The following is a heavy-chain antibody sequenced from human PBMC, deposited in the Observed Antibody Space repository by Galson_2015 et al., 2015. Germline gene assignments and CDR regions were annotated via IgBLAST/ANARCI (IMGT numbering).Heavy chain of an antibody. CDR2: ISSTSSAI. J-gene: IGHJ4*02. Sequence: SLRLSCAASGFTFSTYSMNWVRQAPWKGLEWVSYISSTSSAIYYADSVKGRFTISRDNAKNSLYLQMNSLRDEDTALYYCARDHAYNYANSGYDYWGQGTLVTVSS. V-gene: IGHV3-48*02. D-gene: IGHD3-22*01. CDR1: GFTFSTYS. CDR3: ARDHAYNYANSGYDY.